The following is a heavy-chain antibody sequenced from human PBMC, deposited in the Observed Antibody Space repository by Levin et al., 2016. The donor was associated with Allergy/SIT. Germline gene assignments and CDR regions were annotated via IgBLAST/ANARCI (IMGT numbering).Heavy chain of an antibody. CDR1: GASISSYY. Sequence: SETLSLTCTVSGASISSYYWSWIRQPPGKGLEWIGYIYYTGRTNYNPSLKSRVTILIDTSKNQFSLKLSSVTAADTAVYYCARAVTGTSKYDFWGQGTLVTVSS. D-gene: IGHD1-20*01. CDR3: ARAVTGTSKYDF. V-gene: IGHV4-59*01. J-gene: IGHJ4*02. CDR2: IYYTGRT.